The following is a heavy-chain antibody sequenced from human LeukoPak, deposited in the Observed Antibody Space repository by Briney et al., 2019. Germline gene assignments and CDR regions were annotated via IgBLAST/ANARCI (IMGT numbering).Heavy chain of an antibody. J-gene: IGHJ4*02. CDR3: ARDTDYDFWSGYYHHLADY. CDR2: ISYDGSNK. D-gene: IGHD3-3*01. V-gene: IGHV3-30-3*01. Sequence: GGSLRLSCAASGFTFSDYAMSWARQVPGKGLEWVAVISYDGSNKYYADSVKGRFTISRDNSKNTLYLQMNSLRAEDTAVYYCARDTDYDFWSGYYHHLADYWGQGTLVTVSS. CDR1: GFTFSDYA.